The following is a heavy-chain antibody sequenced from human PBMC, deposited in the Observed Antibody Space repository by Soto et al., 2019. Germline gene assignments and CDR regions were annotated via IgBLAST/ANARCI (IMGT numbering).Heavy chain of an antibody. CDR1: GGSISSGGYY. J-gene: IGHJ4*02. V-gene: IGHV4-39*01. CDR2: IYYSGRT. D-gene: IGHD2-21*02. CDR3: ARQRTSVVTQAYFDV. Sequence: SETLPLTCTVSGGSISSGGYYWSWIRQPPGKGLEWIGSIYYSGRTYNNPSLRSRVSMSIDTSKDQFSLKLKSVTAADTALYFCARQRTSVVTQAYFDVWGPGSLVTVSS.